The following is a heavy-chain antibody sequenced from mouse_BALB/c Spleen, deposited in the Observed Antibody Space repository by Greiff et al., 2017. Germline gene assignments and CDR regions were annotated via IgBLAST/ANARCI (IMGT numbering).Heavy chain of an antibody. V-gene: IGHV14-3*02. Sequence: EVQLQQSGAELVKPGASVKLSCTASGFNIKDTYMHWVKQRPEQGLEWIGRIDPANGNTKYDPKFQGKATITADTSSNTAYLQLSSLTSEDTAVYYCASTMITTGGFAYWGQGTLVTVSA. CDR1: GFNIKDTY. J-gene: IGHJ3*01. CDR2: IDPANGNT. D-gene: IGHD2-4*01. CDR3: ASTMITTGGFAY.